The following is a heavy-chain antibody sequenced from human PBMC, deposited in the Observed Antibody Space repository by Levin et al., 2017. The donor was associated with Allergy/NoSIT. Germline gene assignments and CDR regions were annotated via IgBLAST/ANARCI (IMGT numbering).Heavy chain of an antibody. D-gene: IGHD4-23*01. J-gene: IGHJ3*02. CDR2: ISWNSLTI. V-gene: IGHV3-9*01. CDR1: GFNFDGYA. CDR3: AKSLMDYGGNSADAFHI. Sequence: GGSLRLSCEASGFNFDGYAMHWVRQGPGKGLEWVAGISWNSLTIGYADSVRGRFIISRDNAKNSLYLQMHTVGADDTALYYCAKSLMDYGGNSADAFHIWGQGTLVTVSS.